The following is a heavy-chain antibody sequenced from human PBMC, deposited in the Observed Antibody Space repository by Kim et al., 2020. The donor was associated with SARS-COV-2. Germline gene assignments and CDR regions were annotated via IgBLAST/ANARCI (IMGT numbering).Heavy chain of an antibody. CDR3: ARRVGYCSGGSCFNWFDP. V-gene: IGHV4-34*01. D-gene: IGHD2-15*01. J-gene: IGHJ5*02. CDR1: GGSFSGYY. Sequence: SETLSLTCAVYGGSFSGYYWSWIRQPPGKGLEWIGEINHSESTNYNPSLKSRVTISVDTSKNQFSLKLSSVTAADTAVYYCARRVGYCSGGSCFNWFDPWGQGTLVTVSS. CDR2: INHSEST.